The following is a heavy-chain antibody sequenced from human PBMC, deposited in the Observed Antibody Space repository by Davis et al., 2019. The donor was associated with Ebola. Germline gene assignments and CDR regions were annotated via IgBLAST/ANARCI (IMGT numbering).Heavy chain of an antibody. CDR2: ISWNSGSI. J-gene: IGHJ4*02. V-gene: IGHV3-9*01. Sequence: GGSLRLSCAASGFTFDDYAMHWVRQAPGKGLEWVSGISWNSGSIGYADSVKGRFTISRDNAKNSLYLQMNSLRAEDTALYYCAKDINAYGDYTYFDYWGQGTLVTVSS. CDR3: AKDINAYGDYTYFDY. D-gene: IGHD4-17*01. CDR1: GFTFDDYA.